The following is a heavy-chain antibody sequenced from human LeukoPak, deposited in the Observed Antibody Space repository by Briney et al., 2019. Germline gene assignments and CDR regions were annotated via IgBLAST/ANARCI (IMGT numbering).Heavy chain of an antibody. CDR2: ISTGSSYK. V-gene: IGHV3-21*01. CDR1: GFTFSDYS. CDR3: ARGPTLRGVAGTWLLDY. J-gene: IGHJ4*02. Sequence: PGGSLRLSCAASGFTFSDYSMKWVRQAPAKGLEWVSSISTGSSYKYYGDSVKGRFPISRDNAKNTLYLQMNSLSAQDTAVYHCARGPTLRGVAGTWLLDYWGQGTLVIVSS. D-gene: IGHD6-19*01.